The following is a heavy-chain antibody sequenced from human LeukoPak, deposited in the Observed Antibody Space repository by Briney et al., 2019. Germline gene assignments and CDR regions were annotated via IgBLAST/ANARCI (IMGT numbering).Heavy chain of an antibody. V-gene: IGHV3-30-3*01. CDR1: GFTFSSYA. D-gene: IGHD1-1*01. J-gene: IGHJ4*02. Sequence: GGSLRLSCAASGFTFSSYAMHWVRQAPGKGLEWVAVISYDGSNKYYADSVKGRFTISGDNSKNPLYMQMNSLRAEDTAVYYCGRGYDYWGKGTLVTVS. CDR2: ISYDGSNK. CDR3: GRGYDY.